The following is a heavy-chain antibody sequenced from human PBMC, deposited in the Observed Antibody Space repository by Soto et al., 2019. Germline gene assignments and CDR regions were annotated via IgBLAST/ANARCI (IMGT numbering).Heavy chain of an antibody. D-gene: IGHD2-8*01. J-gene: IGHJ4*02. CDR2: VWSDGNNK. Sequence: GGSLRLSCAASGFTFNTYGFHWVRQAPGKGLEWVAVVWSDGNNKYYADSVKGRFTISRDSSKNTLYLQMNSLRVEDTAGYYSARRVIMGYAMLDYWGQGALVTVSS. CDR1: GFTFNTYG. CDR3: ARRVIMGYAMLDY. V-gene: IGHV3-33*01.